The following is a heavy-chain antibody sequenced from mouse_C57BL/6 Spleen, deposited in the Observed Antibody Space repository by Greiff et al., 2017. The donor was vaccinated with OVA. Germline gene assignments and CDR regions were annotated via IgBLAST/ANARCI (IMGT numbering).Heavy chain of an antibody. V-gene: IGHV1-82*01. CDR1: GYAFSSSW. J-gene: IGHJ4*01. CDR3: ARRTGYAMDY. Sequence: QVQLQQSGPELVKPGASVKISCKASGYAFSSSWMNWVKQRPGKGLEWIGRIYTGDGDTNYNGKFKGKATLTADKSSSTAYMQLSSLTSDDSAVYFCARRTGYAMDYWGQGTSVTVSS. D-gene: IGHD3-3*01. CDR2: IYTGDGDT.